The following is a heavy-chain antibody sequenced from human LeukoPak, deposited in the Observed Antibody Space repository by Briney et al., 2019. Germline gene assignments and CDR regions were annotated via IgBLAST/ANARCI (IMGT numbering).Heavy chain of an antibody. CDR1: GYTFTSYW. V-gene: IGHV5-51*01. CDR2: IHPGDSDT. D-gene: IGHD1-26*01. CDR3: ARNSIEGATQSPFDI. Sequence: GESLKISCKGSGYTFTSYWIGWVRQMPGKGLEYMGIIHPGDSDTRYSPSFQGQVTISADKSISTAYPQWSSLKASDTAMYYCARNSIEGATQSPFDIWGQGTMVTVSS. J-gene: IGHJ3*02.